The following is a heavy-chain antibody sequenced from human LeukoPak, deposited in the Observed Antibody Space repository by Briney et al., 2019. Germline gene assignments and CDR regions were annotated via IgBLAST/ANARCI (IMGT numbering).Heavy chain of an antibody. CDR3: AKGASWYYYDSSGYGDY. Sequence: GGSLRLSCAACGFTFSIYAMSWVRQAPGKGLEWVSAISGSGGSTYYADSVKGRFTISRDNSKNTLYLQMNSLRAEDTAVYYCAKGASWYYYDSSGYGDYWGQGTLVTVSS. V-gene: IGHV3-23*01. D-gene: IGHD3-22*01. J-gene: IGHJ4*02. CDR2: ISGSGGST. CDR1: GFTFSIYA.